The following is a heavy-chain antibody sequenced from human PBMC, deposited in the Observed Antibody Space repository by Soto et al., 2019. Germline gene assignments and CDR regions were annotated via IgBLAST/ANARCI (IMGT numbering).Heavy chain of an antibody. CDR3: ARVYGDYYYYYGLDV. J-gene: IGHJ6*02. D-gene: IGHD4-17*01. CDR2: ISRDSSYI. CDR1: GFTFSSFS. Sequence: EAQLVESGGGLVKPGGSMRLSCAASGFTFSSFSMSWVRQAPGKGLEWVSSISRDSSYIYYTDSLKGRVTISRDNAKNSLYLHMNSLSAEDTAVYYCARVYGDYYYYYGLDVWGQGTTVTVSS. V-gene: IGHV3-21*01.